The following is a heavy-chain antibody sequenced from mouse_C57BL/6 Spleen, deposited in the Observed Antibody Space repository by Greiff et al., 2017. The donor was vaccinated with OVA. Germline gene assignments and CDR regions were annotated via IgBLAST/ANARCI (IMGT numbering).Heavy chain of an antibody. Sequence: VQLQQPGAELVKPGASVKLSCKASGYTFTSYWMQWVKQRPGQGVEWIGEIDPSDSYTNYNQKFKGQATLTVDTSSSTAYMQLSSLTSEDSAVDYCARRELGDGNWYFDVWGTGTTVTVSS. CDR1: GYTFTSYW. CDR3: ARRELGDGNWYFDV. D-gene: IGHD2-1*01. J-gene: IGHJ1*03. CDR2: IDPSDSYT. V-gene: IGHV1-50*01.